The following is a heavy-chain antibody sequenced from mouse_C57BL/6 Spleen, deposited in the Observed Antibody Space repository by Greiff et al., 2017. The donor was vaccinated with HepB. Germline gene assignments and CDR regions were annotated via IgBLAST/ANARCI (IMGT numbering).Heavy chain of an antibody. CDR2: INSDGSAI. V-gene: IGHV11-2*01. J-gene: IGHJ4*01. Sequence: EVQRVESGGGLVQPGGSRGLSCEGSGFTFSGFWMSWVRQTPGKTLEWIGDINSDGSAINYAPSIKDRFTIFRDNDKSTLYLQMSNVRSEDTATYFCGVYYGSSYAMDYWGQGTSVTVSS. CDR3: GVYYGSSYAMDY. CDR1: GFTFSGFW. D-gene: IGHD1-1*01.